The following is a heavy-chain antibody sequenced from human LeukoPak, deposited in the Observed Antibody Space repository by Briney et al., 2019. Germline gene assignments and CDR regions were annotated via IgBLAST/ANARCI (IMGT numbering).Heavy chain of an antibody. J-gene: IGHJ6*02. CDR2: IDPSDSYT. D-gene: IGHD6-19*01. CDR1: GYSFTSYW. Sequence: GESLKISCKGSGYSFTSYWISWVRQMPGKGLEWMGRIDPSDSYTNYSPSFQGHVTISADKSISTAHLQWSSLKASDTAMYYCARDSSYSSGWYYYYYGMDVWGQGTTVTVSS. CDR3: ARDSSYSSGWYYYYYGMDV. V-gene: IGHV5-10-1*01.